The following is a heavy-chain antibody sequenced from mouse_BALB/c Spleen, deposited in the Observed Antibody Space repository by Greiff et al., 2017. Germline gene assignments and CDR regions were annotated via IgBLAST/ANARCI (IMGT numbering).Heavy chain of an antibody. CDR1: GYTFTSYY. D-gene: IGHD1-1*01. CDR3: TRSGDYYGSSLNFDV. Sequence: VQLQQSGAELVKPGASVKLSCKASGYTFTSYYMYWVKQRPGQGLEWIGEINPSNGGTNFNEKLKSKATLTVDKSSSTAYMQLSSLTSEDSAVYYCTRSGDYYGSSLNFDVWGAGTTVTVSS. J-gene: IGHJ1*01. CDR2: INPSNGGT. V-gene: IGHV1S81*02.